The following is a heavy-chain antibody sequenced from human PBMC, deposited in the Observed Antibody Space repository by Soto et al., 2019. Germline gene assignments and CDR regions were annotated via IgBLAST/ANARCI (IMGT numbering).Heavy chain of an antibody. CDR1: KFPFSTYA. Sequence: ELQLLESGGGLVQPGGSLRLSWVPPKFPFSTYATSWVPQAPGKGLEWVSAISGSGGSTYYPDSVKGRSAVSRDKSKSPLYLQTNSLRDEDTAVYYCSKVPTGEMATVFQAFDIWGQGTMVTVSS. CDR3: SKVPTGEMATVFQAFDI. V-gene: IGHV3-23*01. CDR2: ISGSGGST. D-gene: IGHD4-4*01. J-gene: IGHJ3*02.